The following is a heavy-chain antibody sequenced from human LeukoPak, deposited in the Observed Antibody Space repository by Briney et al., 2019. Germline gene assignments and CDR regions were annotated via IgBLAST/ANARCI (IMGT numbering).Heavy chain of an antibody. J-gene: IGHJ4*02. Sequence: SETLSLTCNVSGGPISDYYWSWIRQPPGKGLEWIGYIYFRGTTNCSPSFQSRVSISVDTSKNQFSLRLTSVTAADTAVYYCARDRFYDNSGFRRLDFWGQGLLVTVSS. D-gene: IGHD3-22*01. CDR1: GGPISDYY. CDR2: IYFRGTT. CDR3: ARDRFYDNSGFRRLDF. V-gene: IGHV4-59*01.